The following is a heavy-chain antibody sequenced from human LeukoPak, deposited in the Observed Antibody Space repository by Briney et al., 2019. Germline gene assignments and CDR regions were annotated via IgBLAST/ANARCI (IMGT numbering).Heavy chain of an antibody. CDR3: ARARVGRLGELSLFDY. J-gene: IGHJ4*02. D-gene: IGHD3-16*02. V-gene: IGHV1-69*13. CDR2: IIPIFGTA. CDR1: GGTFSSYA. Sequence: SVKVSCKASGGTFSSYAISWVRQAPGQGLEWMGGIIPIFGTANYAQKFQGRVTITADESTSTAYMELSSLRSEDTAVYYCARARVGRLGELSLFDYWGQGTLVTVSS.